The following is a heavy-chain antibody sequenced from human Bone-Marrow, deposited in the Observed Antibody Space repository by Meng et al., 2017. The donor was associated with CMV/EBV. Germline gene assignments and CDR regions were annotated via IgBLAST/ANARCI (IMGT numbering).Heavy chain of an antibody. Sequence: LSLPCAFFGGSFKDYSWSWLRQPPGKGLEWIGKINHSGSTNYNPSLKSRVALLVHTSRNQFSLRLTSVTAADTAIYYCARGGSWFDPWGQGTLVTVSS. J-gene: IGHJ5*02. CDR2: INHSGST. CDR1: GGSFKDYS. CDR3: ARGGSWFDP. V-gene: IGHV4-34*01.